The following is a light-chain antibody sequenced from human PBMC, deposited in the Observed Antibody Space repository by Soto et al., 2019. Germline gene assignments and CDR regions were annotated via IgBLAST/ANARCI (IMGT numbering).Light chain of an antibody. J-gene: IGKJ1*01. CDR3: QQYNNWPPWT. V-gene: IGKV3-15*01. CDR2: GAS. CDR1: QSVSNN. Sequence: ILMTQSPATLSVSPGERATLSCRASQSVSNNLAWYQQKPGQAPRLLIYGASTRATGIPARFSGSGSGTEFTLTISGLQSEDFAVYYCQQYNNWPPWTFGRGTKVEIK.